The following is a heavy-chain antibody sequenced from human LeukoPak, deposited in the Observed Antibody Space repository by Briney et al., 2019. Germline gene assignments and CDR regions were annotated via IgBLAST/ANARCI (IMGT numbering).Heavy chain of an antibody. J-gene: IGHJ4*02. CDR3: ARGGTTVTTFYGV. CDR1: GYTFTSYG. V-gene: IGHV1-18*01. D-gene: IGHD4-11*01. CDR2: ISAYNGNT. Sequence: ASVKVSCKASGYTFTSYGISWVRQAPGQGLEWMGWISAYNGNTNYAQKFQGRVTMTRDTSTSTVYMELSSLRSEDTAVYYCARGGTTVTTFYGVWGQGTLVTVSS.